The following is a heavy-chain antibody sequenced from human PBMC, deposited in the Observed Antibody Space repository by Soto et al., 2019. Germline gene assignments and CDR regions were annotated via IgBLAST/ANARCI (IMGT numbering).Heavy chain of an antibody. CDR1: GFTLSSYG. Sequence: QVQLVESGGGVVQPGRSLRLSCAASGFTLSSYGMHWVRQAPGKGLEWVAVISYDGSNKYYADSVKGRFTISRDNSKNTLNLQMNRLRAEDTAVYYCAKAYWVYRDPGCFDYWGQGTPVTVSS. CDR2: ISYDGSNK. D-gene: IGHD4-17*01. J-gene: IGHJ4*02. CDR3: AKAYWVYRDPGCFDY. V-gene: IGHV3-30*18.